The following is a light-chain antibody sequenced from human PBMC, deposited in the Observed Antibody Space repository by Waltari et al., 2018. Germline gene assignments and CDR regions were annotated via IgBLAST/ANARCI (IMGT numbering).Light chain of an antibody. V-gene: IGLV1-47*01. J-gene: IGLJ1*01. Sequence: QSVLTQPPAASGTPGQRVTISCSGSRSNIGNNPVYWYQQFPGTAPKLLIYKNYERPSGVPDRFSGSRSGTSASLAISGLRSEDEADYYCASWDDRLSGYVFGPGTKVIVL. CDR1: RSNIGNNP. CDR2: KNY. CDR3: ASWDDRLSGYV.